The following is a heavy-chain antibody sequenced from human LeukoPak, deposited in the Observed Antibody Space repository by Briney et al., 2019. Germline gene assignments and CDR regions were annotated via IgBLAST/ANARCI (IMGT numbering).Heavy chain of an antibody. V-gene: IGHV4-39*01. Sequence: SETLSLTCTVSGGSISSSSYYWGWIRQPPGKALEWIGSIYYSGSTYYNPSLKSRVTISVDTSKNQFSLKLSSVTAADTAVYYCARSLRYGVYAFDIWGQGTMVTVSS. CDR1: GGSISSSSYY. J-gene: IGHJ3*02. D-gene: IGHD3-16*01. CDR2: IYYSGST. CDR3: ARSLRYGVYAFDI.